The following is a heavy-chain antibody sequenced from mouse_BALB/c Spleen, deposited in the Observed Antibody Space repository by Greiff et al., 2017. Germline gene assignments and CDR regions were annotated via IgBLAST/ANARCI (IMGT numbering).Heavy chain of an antibody. CDR2: ISYSGST. D-gene: IGHD2-10*02. Sequence: EVQLQESGPGLVKPSQSLSLTCTVTGYSITSDYAWNWIRQFPGNKLEWMGYISYSGSTSYNQSLKSRISITRDTSKNQFFLQLNSVTTEDTATYYCARRKYGNYFDYWGQGTTLTVSS. V-gene: IGHV3-2*02. CDR3: ARRKYGNYFDY. J-gene: IGHJ2*01. CDR1: GYSITSDYA.